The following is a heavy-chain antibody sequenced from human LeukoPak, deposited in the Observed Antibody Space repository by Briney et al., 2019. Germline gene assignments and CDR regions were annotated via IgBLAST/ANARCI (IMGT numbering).Heavy chain of an antibody. D-gene: IGHD3-9*01. V-gene: IGHV3-30*18. CDR1: GFTFSSYG. J-gene: IGHJ4*02. CDR2: ISYDGSNK. CDR3: AKVSRYFDWLVPFDY. Sequence: GGSLRLSCAASGFTFSSYGMHWVRQAPGKGLEWVAVISYDGSNKYYADSVKGRFTISRDNSKNTLYLQMNSLRAEDTAVYYCAKVSRYFDWLVPFDYWGQGTLVTVSS.